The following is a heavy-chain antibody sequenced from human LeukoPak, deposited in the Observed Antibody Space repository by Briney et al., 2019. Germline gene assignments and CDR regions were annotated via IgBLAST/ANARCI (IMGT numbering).Heavy chain of an antibody. V-gene: IGHV3-23*01. CDR2: ISGSGGST. CDR3: AKKGDCSSTSCPDY. J-gene: IGHJ4*02. CDR1: GFTFSSYA. D-gene: IGHD2-2*01. Sequence: GGSLRLSCAASGFTFSSYAMSWVRQAPGKGLEWVSAISGSGGSTYYADSVKGRSTISRDNSKNTLYLQMNSLRAEDTAVYYCAKKGDCSSTSCPDYWGQGTLVTVSS.